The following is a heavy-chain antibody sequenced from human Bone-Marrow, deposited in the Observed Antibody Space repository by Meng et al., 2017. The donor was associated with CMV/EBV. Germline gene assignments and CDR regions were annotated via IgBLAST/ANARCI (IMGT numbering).Heavy chain of an antibody. CDR3: VRVKGVVPAARMDV. CDR2: IYSGAGST. V-gene: IGHV3-23*03. CDR1: GFTFSNYA. Sequence: GESLKISCAASGFTFSNYAMSWVRQAPGKGLEWVSLIYSGAGSTLYADSVKGRFTISRDNSKNTLYLQMNSLRAEDTAVYYCVRVKGVVPAARMDVWGQGTTVTVSS. D-gene: IGHD2-2*01. J-gene: IGHJ6*02.